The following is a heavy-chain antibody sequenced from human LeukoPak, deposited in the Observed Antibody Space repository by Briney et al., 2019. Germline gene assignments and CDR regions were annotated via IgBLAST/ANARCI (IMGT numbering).Heavy chain of an antibody. CDR2: ISDTGGST. CDR3: AKDTSIGRYCTNGVCSPFDY. D-gene: IGHD2-8*01. Sequence: GGSLRLSCAASGFTFSSYAMTWVRQAPGKGLEWVSAISDTGGSTYDADSVKGRFTISRDNSKNTLYLQMNSLRAEDAAVYYCAKDTSIGRYCTNGVCSPFDYWGQGTLVTVSS. CDR1: GFTFSSYA. V-gene: IGHV3-23*01. J-gene: IGHJ4*02.